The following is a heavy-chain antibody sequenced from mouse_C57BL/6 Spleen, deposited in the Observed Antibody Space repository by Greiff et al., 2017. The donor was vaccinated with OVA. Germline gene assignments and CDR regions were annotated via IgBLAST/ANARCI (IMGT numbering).Heavy chain of an antibody. CDR3: ARWDYYDYDGFAY. CDR2: IYPRSGNT. D-gene: IGHD2-4*01. V-gene: IGHV1-81*01. CDR1: GYTFTSYG. J-gene: IGHJ3*01. Sequence: QVQLQQSGAELARPGASVKLSCKASGYTFTSYGISWVKQRTGQGLEWIGEIYPRSGNTYYNEKFKGKATLTADKSSSTAYMELRSLTSEDSAVYFCARWDYYDYDGFAYWGQGTLVTVSA.